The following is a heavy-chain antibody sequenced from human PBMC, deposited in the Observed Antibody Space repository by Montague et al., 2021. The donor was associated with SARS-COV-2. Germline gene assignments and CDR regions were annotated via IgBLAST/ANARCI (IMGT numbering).Heavy chain of an antibody. V-gene: IGHV6-1*01. D-gene: IGHD2-2*01. CDR1: GDSVSSNIAT. CDR2: TYYRSKRYN. J-gene: IGHJ4*02. CDR3: ARIPVGSKYYFDF. Sequence: CAISGDSVSSNIATWNWIRQSPSRGSERLGRTYYRSKRYNDYAESVKSRITIDPDTSKHQFSLHLNSVTPEDTAVYYCARIPVGSKYYFDFWGQGTLVTVSS.